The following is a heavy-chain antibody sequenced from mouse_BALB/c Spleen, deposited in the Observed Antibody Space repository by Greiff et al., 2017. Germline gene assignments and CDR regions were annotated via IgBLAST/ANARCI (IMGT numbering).Heavy chain of an antibody. CDR1: GFTFNTYA. CDR3: VSQYGNYTYYFDY. V-gene: IGHV10-1*02. J-gene: IGHJ2*01. CDR2: IRSKSNNYAT. Sequence: EVHLVESGGGLVQPKGSLKLSCAASGFTFNTYAMNWVRQAPGKGLEWVARIRSKSNNYATYYADSVKDRFTISRDDSQSMLYLQMNNLKTEDTAMYYCVSQYGNYTYYFDYWGQGTTLTVSS. D-gene: IGHD2-1*01.